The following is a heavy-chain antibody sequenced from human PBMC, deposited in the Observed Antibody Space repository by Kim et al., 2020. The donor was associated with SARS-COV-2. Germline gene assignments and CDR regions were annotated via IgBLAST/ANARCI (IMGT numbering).Heavy chain of an antibody. J-gene: IGHJ6*01. D-gene: IGHD4-17*01. CDR3: ARDLSSYGDYEFGPNYY. CDR2: ISYDGSNK. CDR1: GFTFSSYA. Sequence: GGSLRLSCAASGFTFSSYAMHWVRQAPGKGLEWVAVISYDGSNKYYADSVKGRFTISRDNSKNTLYLQMNSLRAEDTAVYYCARDLSSYGDYEFGPNYY. V-gene: IGHV3-30*04.